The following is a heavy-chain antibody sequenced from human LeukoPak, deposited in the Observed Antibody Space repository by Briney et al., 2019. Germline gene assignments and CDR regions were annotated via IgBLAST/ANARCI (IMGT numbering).Heavy chain of an antibody. CDR1: GGSISSVGYW. Sequence: SETLSLTCTVSGGSISSVGYWWGWIRQPPGKGLEFIGNIYLGGSTSYNPSLKSRIAMSIDTSRNLFSLRLTSVTAADTAVYYCARRDASLSGSGTYYTYDYWGQGTLVTVSS. D-gene: IGHD3-10*01. J-gene: IGHJ4*02. CDR2: IYLGGST. V-gene: IGHV4-39*01. CDR3: ARRDASLSGSGTYYTYDY.